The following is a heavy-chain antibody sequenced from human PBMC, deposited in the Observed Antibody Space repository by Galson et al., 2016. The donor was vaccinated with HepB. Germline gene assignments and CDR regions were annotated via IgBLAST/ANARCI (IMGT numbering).Heavy chain of an antibody. V-gene: IGHV3-23*01. Sequence: SLRLSCAASGFTFSGYAMGWVRQTPGRGLEWVSNISADGRTTHYADSLKGRFTISRDNSKNTLYLQMNSLKAGDTALYYCAKALRAPTYDYWGQGTLVTVSS. CDR1: GFTFSGYA. CDR3: AKALRAPTYDY. CDR2: ISADGRTT. J-gene: IGHJ4*02.